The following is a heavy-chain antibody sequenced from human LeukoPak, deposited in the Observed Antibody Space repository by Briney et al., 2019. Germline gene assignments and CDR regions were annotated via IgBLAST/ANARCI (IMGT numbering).Heavy chain of an antibody. V-gene: IGHV3-21*01. D-gene: IGHD3-22*01. CDR1: GSTFSSYS. CDR3: ARGYYYDSRVLDY. J-gene: IGHJ4*02. CDR2: ISSSSSYI. Sequence: GGSLRLSCAASGSTFSSYSMNWVRQAPGKGLECVSSISSSSSYIYYADSVKGRFTISRDNAKNSLYLQMNSLRAEDTAVYYCARGYYYDSRVLDYWGQGTLVTVSS.